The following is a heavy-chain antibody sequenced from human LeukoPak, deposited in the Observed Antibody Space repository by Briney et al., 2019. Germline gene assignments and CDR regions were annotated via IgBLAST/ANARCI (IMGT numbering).Heavy chain of an antibody. Sequence: SVKVSRKASGGTFSSYAISWVRQTPGQGLEWMGGIIPIFGTANNAQKFQGRVTITAGESTSTAYMELSSLRSEDTAVYNCARDQGTVLLWFGYYMYVWGKGTTVTVSS. D-gene: IGHD3-10*01. V-gene: IGHV1-69*13. CDR2: IIPIFGTA. CDR3: ARDQGTVLLWFGYYMYV. CDR1: GGTFSSYA. J-gene: IGHJ6*03.